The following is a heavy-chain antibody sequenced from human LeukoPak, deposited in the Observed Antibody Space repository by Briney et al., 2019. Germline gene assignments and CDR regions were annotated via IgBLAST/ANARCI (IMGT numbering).Heavy chain of an antibody. CDR2: IIPILGIA. V-gene: IGHV1-69*04. CDR1: GYTFTSYG. J-gene: IGHJ4*02. D-gene: IGHD4-17*01. CDR3: ARNGDYEDGYYFDY. Sequence: SVKVSCKASGYTFTSYGISWVRQAPGQGLEWMGRIIPILGIANYAQKFQGRVTITADKSTSTAYMELSSLRSEDTAVYYCARNGDYEDGYYFDYWGQGTLVTVSS.